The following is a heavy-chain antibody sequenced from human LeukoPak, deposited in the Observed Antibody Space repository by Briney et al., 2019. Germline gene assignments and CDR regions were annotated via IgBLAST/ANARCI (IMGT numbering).Heavy chain of an antibody. CDR1: GGTFSSYA. CDR2: IIPILGIA. V-gene: IGHV1-69*04. J-gene: IGHJ6*02. CDR3: AREATTVTYYSYGMDV. D-gene: IGHD4-17*01. Sequence: GASVKVSCKASGGTFSSYAISWVRQAPGQGLEWMGRIIPILGIANYAQKFQGRVTITADKSTSTAYMELSSLRSEDTAVYYCAREATTVTYYSYGMDVWGQGTTVTVSS.